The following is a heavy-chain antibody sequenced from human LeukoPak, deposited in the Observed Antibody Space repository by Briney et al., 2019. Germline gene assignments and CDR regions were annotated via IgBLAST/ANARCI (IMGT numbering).Heavy chain of an antibody. CDR1: GFTFSSYS. CDR2: ISSSSSYI. D-gene: IGHD3-22*01. CDR3: ASDYDSSGYSYDAVDI. V-gene: IGHV3-21*01. Sequence: PGGSLRLSCAASGFTFSSYSMKWVRQAPGKGLEWVSSISSSSSYIYYADSVKGRFTISRDNAKNSLYLQMNSLRAEDTAVYYCASDYDSSGYSYDAVDIWGQGTMVTVSS. J-gene: IGHJ3*02.